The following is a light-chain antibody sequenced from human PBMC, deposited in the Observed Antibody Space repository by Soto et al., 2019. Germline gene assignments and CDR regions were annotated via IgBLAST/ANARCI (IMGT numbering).Light chain of an antibody. CDR3: QQYGSSPRIT. V-gene: IGKV3-20*01. J-gene: IGKJ5*01. Sequence: VLTQSPGTLSLSPGERATLSCRASQSVSSSYLAWYQQKPGQAPRLLIYGASSRATGIPDRFSGSGSGTDFTLTISRLEPEDFAVYYCQQYGSSPRITFGQGTRLRL. CDR2: GAS. CDR1: QSVSSSY.